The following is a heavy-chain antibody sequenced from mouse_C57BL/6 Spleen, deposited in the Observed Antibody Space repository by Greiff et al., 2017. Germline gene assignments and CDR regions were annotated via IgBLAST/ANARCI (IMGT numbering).Heavy chain of an antibody. CDR2: IDPSDSYT. V-gene: IGHV1-59*01. J-gene: IGHJ2*01. Sequence: QVQLQQPGAELVRPGTSVKLSCKASGYTFTSYWMHWVKQRPGQGLEWIGVIDPSDSYTNSNQKFKGKATLTVDTSSSTAYMQLSSLTSEDSAVYYCARPLTGTSYFDYWGQGTTLTVSS. D-gene: IGHD4-1*01. CDR1: GYTFTSYW. CDR3: ARPLTGTSYFDY.